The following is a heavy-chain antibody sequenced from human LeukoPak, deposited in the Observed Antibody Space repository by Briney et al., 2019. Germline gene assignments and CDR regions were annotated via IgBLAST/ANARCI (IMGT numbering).Heavy chain of an antibody. Sequence: PGRSLRLSCAASGFTFSSYAMHWVRQAPGKGLEWVAVISYDGSNKYYADSVKGRFTISRDNSKNTLYLQMNSLRAEDTAMYYCAREPRGYLGFRAFDYWGQGTLVTVSS. D-gene: IGHD1-1*01. CDR1: GFTFSSYA. V-gene: IGHV3-30*04. CDR3: AREPRGYLGFRAFDY. CDR2: ISYDGSNK. J-gene: IGHJ4*02.